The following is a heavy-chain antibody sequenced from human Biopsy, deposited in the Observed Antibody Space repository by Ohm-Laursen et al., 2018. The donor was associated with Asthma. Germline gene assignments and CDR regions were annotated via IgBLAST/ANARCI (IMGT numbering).Heavy chain of an antibody. CDR3: ARGQKSAGDRWFDP. CDR1: GYTFTSYY. Sequence: VASVKVSCKVSGYTFTSYYMHWVRQAPGQGLEWMGRINPNSGATNYAQKFQGRVTMTRDTSISTAYMEVSRLRSDDTAVYYCARGQKSAGDRWFDPWGQGTLVTVSS. V-gene: IGHV1-2*06. CDR2: INPNSGAT. J-gene: IGHJ5*02. D-gene: IGHD6-13*01.